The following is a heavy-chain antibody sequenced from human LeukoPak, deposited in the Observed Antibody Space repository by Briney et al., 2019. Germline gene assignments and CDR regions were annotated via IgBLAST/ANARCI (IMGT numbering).Heavy chain of an antibody. D-gene: IGHD3-3*01. CDR3: AAGGLYDLLPY. V-gene: IGHV1-24*01. CDR2: FDPGNGEI. Sequence: ASVTVSFKVSGHTLSDLTMHWVRQAPGKGSEWMGGFDPGNGEIIYAQKFQGRVTMTEDASTDTAFMELSSLKSEDTAVYYCAAGGLYDLLPYWGQGTLVTVSS. CDR1: GHTLSDLT. J-gene: IGHJ4*02.